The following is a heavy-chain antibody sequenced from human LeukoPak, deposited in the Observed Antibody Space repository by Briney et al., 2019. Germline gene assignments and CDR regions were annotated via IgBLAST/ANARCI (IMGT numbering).Heavy chain of an antibody. Sequence: GGSLRLSCAASGFTFSNYAMSWVRQAPGKGLEWVSSISGSGESTYHADSVKGRFTISRDNSKSTLYLQMNSLKSEDTAVYYRTTGGGVYDYVSLHWGQGTLVTVSS. V-gene: IGHV3-23*01. J-gene: IGHJ1*01. CDR3: TTGGGVYDYVSLH. CDR2: ISGSGEST. D-gene: IGHD3-16*01. CDR1: GFTFSNYA.